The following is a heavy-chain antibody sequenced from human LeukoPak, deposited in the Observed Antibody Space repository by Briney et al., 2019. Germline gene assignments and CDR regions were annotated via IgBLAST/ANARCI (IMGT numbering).Heavy chain of an antibody. V-gene: IGHV4-34*01. CDR3: ARTLFFDY. CDR1: GGSFSGYY. CDR2: INHSGSS. Sequence: SETLSLTCAVYGGSFSGYYWSWIRQPPGKGLEWIGEINHSGSSNYNPSLKSRVTISVDTSKNQFSLKLSSVTAADTAVYYCARTLFFDYWGQGTLVAVSS. J-gene: IGHJ4*02.